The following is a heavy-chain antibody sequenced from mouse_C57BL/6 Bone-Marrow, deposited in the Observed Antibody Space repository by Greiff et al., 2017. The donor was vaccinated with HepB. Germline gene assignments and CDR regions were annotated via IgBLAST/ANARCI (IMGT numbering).Heavy chain of an antibody. Sequence: VQLQPSGAELVRPGASVTLSCKASGYTFTDYEMHWVKQTPVHGLEWIGAIDPETGGTAYNQKFKGNSILTADKSSSTAYMELRILTSEDSAVYLLWYHYWYFDVWGTGTTVTVSS. CDR1: GYTFTDYE. CDR3: WYHYWYFDV. J-gene: IGHJ1*03. D-gene: IGHD2-10*01. V-gene: IGHV1-15*01. CDR2: IDPETGGT.